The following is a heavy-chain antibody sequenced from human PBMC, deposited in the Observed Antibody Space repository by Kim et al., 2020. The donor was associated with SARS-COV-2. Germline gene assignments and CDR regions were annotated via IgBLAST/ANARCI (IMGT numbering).Heavy chain of an antibody. V-gene: IGHV3-23*01. CDR2: ISGSGGST. D-gene: IGHD2-2*01. J-gene: IGHJ2*01. CDR1: GFTFSSYA. CDR3: AKPPRYCSSTSCLNWYFDL. Sequence: GGSLRLSCAASGFTFSSYAMSWVRQAPGKGLEWVSAISGSGGSTYYADSVKGRFTISRDNSKNTLYLQMNSLRAEDTAVYYCAKPPRYCSSTSCLNWYFDLWGRGTLVTVSS.